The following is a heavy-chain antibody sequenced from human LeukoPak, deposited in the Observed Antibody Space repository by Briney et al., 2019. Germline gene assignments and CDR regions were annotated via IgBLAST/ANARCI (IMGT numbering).Heavy chain of an antibody. CDR1: GDSISNYY. Sequence: SETLSLTCTVSGDSISNYYWSWMRQPPGKGLEWIGNIYYSGSTSYNPSLKSRVTISVDTSKNQFSLRLGSVTAADTAVYYCARGGSGYDLRFDYWGQGTLVTVSS. V-gene: IGHV4-59*01. CDR2: IYYSGST. CDR3: ARGGSGYDLRFDY. J-gene: IGHJ4*02. D-gene: IGHD5-12*01.